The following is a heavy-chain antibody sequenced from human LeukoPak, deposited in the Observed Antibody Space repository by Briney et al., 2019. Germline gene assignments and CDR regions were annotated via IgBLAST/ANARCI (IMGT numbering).Heavy chain of an antibody. Sequence: QAGGSLRLSCAASGFTFCSYGMLWVRPAPGKGLVGVAFIRYDGSNKYYADSVKGRFTISRDNSKNTLYLQMNSLRAEDTAVYYCARDSGYSYGSLDYWGQGTLVTVSS. CDR1: GFTFCSYG. CDR2: IRYDGSNK. D-gene: IGHD5-18*01. J-gene: IGHJ4*02. CDR3: ARDSGYSYGSLDY. V-gene: IGHV3-30*02.